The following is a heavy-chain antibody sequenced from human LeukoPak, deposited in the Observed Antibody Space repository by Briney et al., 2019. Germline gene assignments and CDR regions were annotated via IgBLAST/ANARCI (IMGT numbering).Heavy chain of an antibody. Sequence: GGSLRLSCAASGFTFTNFAMHWVRQAPGKGLEWVAVISNDERNKYYADSVKGRFTISRDNPKNTLYLQMNSLRAEDTAIYYCAKENNWNDGRFNYFDYWGQGTLVTVSS. D-gene: IGHD1-20*01. CDR3: AKENNWNDGRFNYFDY. CDR2: ISNDERNK. CDR1: GFTFTNFA. J-gene: IGHJ4*02. V-gene: IGHV3-30*04.